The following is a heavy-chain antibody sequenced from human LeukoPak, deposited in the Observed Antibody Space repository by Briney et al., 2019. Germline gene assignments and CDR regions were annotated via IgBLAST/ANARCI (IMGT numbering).Heavy chain of an antibody. CDR1: GGSVRSSSYY. J-gene: IGHJ4*02. Sequence: SETLSLTCTVSGGSVRSSSYYWGCIRQPPGKGLEWIGSVHYNGSTCYNPSLGSRVIMSIDTSKNQFYLKLTSVTAADTAMYYCARDRGVPRPYYFDQWGRGTLVTVSS. CDR3: ARDRGVPRPYYFDQ. CDR2: VHYNGST. D-gene: IGHD3-10*01. V-gene: IGHV4-39*07.